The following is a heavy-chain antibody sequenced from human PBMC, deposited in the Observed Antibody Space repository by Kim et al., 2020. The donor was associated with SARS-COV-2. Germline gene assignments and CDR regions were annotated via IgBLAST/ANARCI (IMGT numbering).Heavy chain of an antibody. CDR3: ARGGQHPVPGNY. Sequence: GGSLRLSCAASGFTFSNYGMHWVRQAPGKGLEWVAVIWYDGSNKYYADSVKGRFTISRDNSKNTLYVQMNSLRVEDTAVYYCARGGQHPVPGNYWGQGTLVTVSS. CDR1: GFTFSNYG. J-gene: IGHJ4*02. V-gene: IGHV3-33*01. CDR2: IWYDGSNK. D-gene: IGHD2-2*01.